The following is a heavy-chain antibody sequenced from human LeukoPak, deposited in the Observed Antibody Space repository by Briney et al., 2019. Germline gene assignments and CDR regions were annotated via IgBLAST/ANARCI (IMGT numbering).Heavy chain of an antibody. V-gene: IGHV4-59*01. D-gene: IGHD1-26*01. CDR3: ARLFHPALSGNYPFDY. Sequence: SEALSLTCTVSGGSINSYYWSWIRQPPGKGLEWIAYIYYSGSTSYNPSLKSRVTISVDTSKNQFSLKLNSVTAADTAMYYCARLFHPALSGNYPFDYWGQGTLVTVSS. CDR1: GGSINSYY. J-gene: IGHJ4*02. CDR2: IYYSGST.